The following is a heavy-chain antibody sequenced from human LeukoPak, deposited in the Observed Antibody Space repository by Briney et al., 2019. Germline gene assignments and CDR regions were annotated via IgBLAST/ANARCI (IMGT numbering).Heavy chain of an antibody. V-gene: IGHV4-59*08. J-gene: IGHJ3*02. CDR2: IYYSGST. CDR1: GGSISSYY. Sequence: SETLSLTCTVSGGSISSYYWSWIRQPPGKGLEWIGYIYYSGSTNYNPSLKSRVTISVDTSKDQFSLKLSSVTAADTAVYYCARHRRRYDSSEDAFDIWGQGTMVTVSS. D-gene: IGHD3-22*01. CDR3: ARHRRRYDSSEDAFDI.